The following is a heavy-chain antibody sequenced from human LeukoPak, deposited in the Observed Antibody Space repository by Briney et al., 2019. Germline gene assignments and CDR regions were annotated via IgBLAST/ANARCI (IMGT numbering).Heavy chain of an antibody. D-gene: IGHD1-26*01. CDR2: INPSSGGT. Sequence: ASVKVSCKSSGYTFTGYYMHWVRQAPGQGLEWMGWINPSSGGTSFAQRFQGTVTMTRDTSITTAYMELRSLRSDDTAVYFCTRDGRELLSFDLWGQGTLVTVSS. CDR1: GYTFTGYY. J-gene: IGHJ4*02. V-gene: IGHV1-2*02. CDR3: TRDGRELLSFDL.